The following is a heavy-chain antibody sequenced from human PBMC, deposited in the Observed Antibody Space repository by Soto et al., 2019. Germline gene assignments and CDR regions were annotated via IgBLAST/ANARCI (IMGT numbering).Heavy chain of an antibody. D-gene: IGHD3-3*02. CDR2: INPTGGGI. CDR3: AKARAISQPKHYGMDV. CDR1: GYPFNDYY. Sequence: QVQLVQSGAEVKKPGASVKVSCKTSGYPFNDYYMHWVRQAPGQGLEWMGVINPTGGGISYAQQFKGRVGMTRDTSTTTGYMELRNLRFEDTAVYYCAKARAISQPKHYGMDVWGQGTTVTV. V-gene: IGHV1-46*02. J-gene: IGHJ6*01.